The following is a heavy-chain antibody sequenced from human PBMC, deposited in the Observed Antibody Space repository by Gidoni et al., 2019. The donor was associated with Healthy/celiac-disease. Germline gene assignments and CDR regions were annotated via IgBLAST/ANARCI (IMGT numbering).Heavy chain of an antibody. D-gene: IGHD3-16*01. CDR3: ARDPTRLADGLLDY. V-gene: IGHV3-21*01. CDR2: ISSSSSYI. CDR1: GFTFSSYS. J-gene: IGHJ4*02. Sequence: EVQLVESGGGLVKPGGSLRLSCSASGFTFSSYSMNWVRQAPGKGLEWVSSISSSSSYIYYADSVKGRFTISRDNAKNSLYLQMNSLRAEDTAVYYCARDPTRLADGLLDYWGQGTLVTVSS.